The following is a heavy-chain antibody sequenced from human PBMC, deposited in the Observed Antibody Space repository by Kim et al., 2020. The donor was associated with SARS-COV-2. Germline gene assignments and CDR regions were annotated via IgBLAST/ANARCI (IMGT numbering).Heavy chain of an antibody. D-gene: IGHD2-2*01. CDR3: ARGFKNCSSTSCYVEAHFDY. Sequence: ASVKVSCKASGYTFTSYAMYWVRQAPGQRLEWMGWINAGNGNTKYSQKFQGRVTITRDTSASTAYMELSSLRSEDTAVYYCARGFKNCSSTSCYVEAHFDYWGQGTLVTVSS. CDR2: INAGNGNT. V-gene: IGHV1-3*01. J-gene: IGHJ4*02. CDR1: GYTFTSYA.